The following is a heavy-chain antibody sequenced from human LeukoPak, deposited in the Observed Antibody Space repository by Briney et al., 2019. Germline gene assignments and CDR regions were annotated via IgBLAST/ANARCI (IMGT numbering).Heavy chain of an antibody. CDR1: GYTLAELL. V-gene: IGHV1-24*01. CDR2: FDPEDGEPEDGES. CDR3: ARGIRAGAFDI. D-gene: IGHD2-21*01. Sequence: ASVKVSCKVSGYTLAELLMHWVREGPGKGLEWMGGFDPEDGEPEDGESIDAQKFQGRVTMTEDTSTNTAYMELSRLTSEDTAVYYCARGIRAGAFDIWGQGTMVTVSS. J-gene: IGHJ3*02.